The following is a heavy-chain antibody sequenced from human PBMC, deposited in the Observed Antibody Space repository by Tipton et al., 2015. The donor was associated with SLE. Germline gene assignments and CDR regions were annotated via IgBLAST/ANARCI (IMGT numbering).Heavy chain of an antibody. D-gene: IGHD2/OR15-2a*01. J-gene: IGHJ6*02. Sequence: SLRLSCAASGFTFSDFGIHWVRQASGKGLEWVALISYDGSNKYYADSVKGRFTISRDNSKDTLYLQMNSLRAEDTALYYCASSLLPRYGMDVWGQGTTVTVSS. CDR2: ISYDGSNK. V-gene: IGHV3-30*04. CDR1: GFTFSDFG. CDR3: ASSLLPRYGMDV.